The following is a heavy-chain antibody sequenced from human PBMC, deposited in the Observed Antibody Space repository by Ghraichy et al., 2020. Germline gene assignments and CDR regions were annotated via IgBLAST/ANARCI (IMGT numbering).Heavy chain of an antibody. J-gene: IGHJ6*03. D-gene: IGHD2-2*01. CDR2: ISGSGGST. CDR3: AKDGSRVVVVPAAILRYYYMDV. Sequence: GGSLRLSCAASGFTFSSYAMSWVRQAPGKGLEWVSAISGSGGSTYYADSVKGRFTISRDNSKNTLYLQMNSLRAEDTAVYYCAKDGSRVVVVPAAILRYYYMDVWGKGTTVTVSS. CDR1: GFTFSSYA. V-gene: IGHV3-23*01.